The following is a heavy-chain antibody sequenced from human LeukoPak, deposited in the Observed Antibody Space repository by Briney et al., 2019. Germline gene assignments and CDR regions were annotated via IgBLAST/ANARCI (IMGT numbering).Heavy chain of an antibody. V-gene: IGHV4-4*07. D-gene: IGHD1-20*01. CDR3: ARAGYNWNDAHFDY. CDR2: IYTTGIT. CDR1: GGSISSYY. Sequence: KASETLSLTCTVSGGSISSYYWSWIRQPAGKGLEWIGRIYTTGITNYNPSLKSRVTMSVDTSKNQFSLKLSSVTAADTAVYYCARAGYNWNDAHFDYWGQGTLVTVSS. J-gene: IGHJ4*02.